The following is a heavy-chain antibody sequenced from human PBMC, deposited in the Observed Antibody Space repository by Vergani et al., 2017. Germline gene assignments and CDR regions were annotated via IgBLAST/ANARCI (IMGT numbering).Heavy chain of an antibody. CDR3: AKQDGGSGNYLFDY. V-gene: IGHV3-23*04. CDR1: EFTFSNYA. D-gene: IGHD3-10*01. J-gene: IGHJ4*02. Sequence: VQLVESGGGVVQPGGSLRLSCAASEFTFSNYAMNWVRQAPGKGLEWVSGISGSGVSAYYTDSVKGRFTISRDNSKNMLFLQMNNLRTEDTAIYYCAKQDGGSGNYLFDYWGQGTLVTVSS. CDR2: ISGSGVSA.